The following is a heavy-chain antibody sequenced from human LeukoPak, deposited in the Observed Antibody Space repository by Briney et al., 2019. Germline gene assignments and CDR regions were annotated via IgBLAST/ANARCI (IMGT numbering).Heavy chain of an antibody. CDR3: ARAARGFDY. CDR2: IYYSGST. V-gene: IGHV4-59*01. CDR1: GDSISPYY. D-gene: IGHD6-6*01. J-gene: IGHJ4*02. Sequence: SETLSLTCTVSGDSISPYYWSWIRQPPGKGLEWIGYIYYSGSTNYNPSLKSRVTVSVDTSKNQFSLKLSSVTAADTAVYYCARAARGFDYWGQGTLVTVSS.